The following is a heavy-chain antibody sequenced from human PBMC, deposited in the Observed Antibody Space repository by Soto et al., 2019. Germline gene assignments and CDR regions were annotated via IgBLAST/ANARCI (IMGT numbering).Heavy chain of an antibody. CDR2: ISDVGGYT. CDR1: GFTLKNSA. V-gene: IGHV3-23*01. Sequence: GGSLRLSCAASGFTLKNSAMHWVRQAPGKGLEWVSGISDVGGYTSYSDGVKGRFTVSRDTSKNTLYLQLNSLRAEDTAIYYCAKNRMGASGWFDFCGTGLLVTVSS. CDR3: AKNRMGASGWFDF. J-gene: IGHJ5*01. D-gene: IGHD1-26*01.